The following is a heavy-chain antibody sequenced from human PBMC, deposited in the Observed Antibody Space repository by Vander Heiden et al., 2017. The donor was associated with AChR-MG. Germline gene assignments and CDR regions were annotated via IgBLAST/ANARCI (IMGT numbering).Heavy chain of an antibody. V-gene: IGHV1-46*01. J-gene: IGHJ1*01. Sequence: QVQLVQSGAEVKKPGASVKVSCKASGYTFTSYYMHWVRQAPGQGLEWMGIINPSGGSTSYAQKFQGRVTMTRDTSTSTVYMELRSLRSEDTAVYYCAIDSSGYQYFQHWFQGTLVTVSS. D-gene: IGHD3-22*01. CDR3: AIDSSGYQYFQH. CDR1: GYTFTSYY. CDR2: INPSGGST.